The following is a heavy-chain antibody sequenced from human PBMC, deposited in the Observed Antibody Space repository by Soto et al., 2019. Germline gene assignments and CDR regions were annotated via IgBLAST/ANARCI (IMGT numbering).Heavy chain of an antibody. Sequence: QVQLVQSGAEVRKPGASVKVSCEASGYTFTSYDIYWVRQATGQGLEWMGWMNPNTGNSAYAQKFQGRVTVTSDTSINTVHMELSSLRSEDTAVYYCARGGWRSSSGDWFDPWGQGTLVTVSS. D-gene: IGHD6-6*01. CDR3: ARGGWRSSSGDWFDP. CDR1: GYTFTSYD. V-gene: IGHV1-8*01. CDR2: MNPNTGNS. J-gene: IGHJ5*02.